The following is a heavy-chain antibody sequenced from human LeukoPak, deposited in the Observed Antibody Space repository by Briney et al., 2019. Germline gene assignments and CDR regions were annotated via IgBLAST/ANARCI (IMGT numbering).Heavy chain of an antibody. CDR3: AKDYAKGVLAGGGFDY. Sequence: GGSLRLSCAASGFTFSSDAMSWVRQAPGKGLEWVSAISGGSTYYAGSVKGRFTISRDNSKNTLYLQMNSLRAEDTAVYYCAKDYAKGVLAGGGFDYWGQGTLVTVSS. CDR2: ISGGST. D-gene: IGHD1-26*01. CDR1: GFTFSSDA. V-gene: IGHV3-23*01. J-gene: IGHJ4*02.